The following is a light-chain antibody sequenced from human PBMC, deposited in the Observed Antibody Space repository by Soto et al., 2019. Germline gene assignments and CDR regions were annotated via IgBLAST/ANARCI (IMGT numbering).Light chain of an antibody. CDR1: RGYVSYI. V-gene: IGLV4-60*03. CDR3: ETWANNLGV. J-gene: IGLJ3*02. Sequence: QPVLTQSSSASASLGSSVKLTCTLNRGYVSYIVAWHQLKPGKAPRYLMKLEGTGRYNKGSGVPDRFSGSSSGPDRYLISSNLQSEDEADYYCETWANNLGVFGVGTKLTVL. CDR2: LEGTGRY.